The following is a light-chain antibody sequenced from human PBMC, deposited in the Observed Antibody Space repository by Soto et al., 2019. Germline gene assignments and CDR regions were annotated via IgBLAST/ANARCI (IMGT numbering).Light chain of an antibody. CDR3: QQSYSTPRT. CDR1: QSLLHSNGYNY. J-gene: IGKJ1*01. Sequence: MTQSPLSLPVTPGEPASISCRSSQSLLHSNGYNYLNWYQQKPGKAPKLLIYAASSLQSGVPSRFSGSVSGTDFTLTISSLQPEDFATYYCQQSYSTPRTFGQGTKVDI. V-gene: IGKV1-39*01. CDR2: AAS.